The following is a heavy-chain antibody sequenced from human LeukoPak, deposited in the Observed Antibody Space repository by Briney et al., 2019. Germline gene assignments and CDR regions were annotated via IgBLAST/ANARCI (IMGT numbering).Heavy chain of an antibody. J-gene: IGHJ3*02. V-gene: IGHV3-21*01. D-gene: IGHD1-26*01. CDR1: GFTFSSYG. Sequence: GGSLRLSCAASGFTFSSYGMSWVRQAPGKGLEWVSCISGSGTYIYYADAVKGRFTISRDNAKNSLYLQMNSLRVEDTAVYYCARDKWEPRGDAFDIWGQGTMVTVSS. CDR2: ISGSGTYI. CDR3: ARDKWEPRGDAFDI.